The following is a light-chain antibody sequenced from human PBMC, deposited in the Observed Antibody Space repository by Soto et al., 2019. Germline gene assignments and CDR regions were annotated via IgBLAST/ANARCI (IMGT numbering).Light chain of an antibody. CDR1: SSDVGAYNH. J-gene: IGLJ1*01. V-gene: IGLV2-23*02. CDR3: CSYAGTVAYA. Sequence: QSALTQPASVSGSPGQSITISCTGTSSDVGAYNHVSWYQQHPGKAPKLIIYEVNTRPSGISNRFSGSKSGDTASLTISGLQAEDEADYFCCSYAGTVAYAFGTGTKVTVL. CDR2: EVN.